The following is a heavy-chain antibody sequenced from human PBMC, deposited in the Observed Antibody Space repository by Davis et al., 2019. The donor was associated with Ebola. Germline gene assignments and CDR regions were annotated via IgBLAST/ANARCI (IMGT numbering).Heavy chain of an antibody. V-gene: IGHV3-23*01. CDR3: ARDRGWLPDY. CDR1: GFVFRNYV. J-gene: IGHJ4*02. Sequence: GGSLRLSCAASGFVFRNYVMSWVRQAPGKGLEWVSTLGTSADTYYADSVRGRFTVSRDNSKNTLYLQMNSLTPDDTAVYYCARDRGWLPDYWGQGTLVTVSS. CDR2: LGTSADT. D-gene: IGHD3-10*01.